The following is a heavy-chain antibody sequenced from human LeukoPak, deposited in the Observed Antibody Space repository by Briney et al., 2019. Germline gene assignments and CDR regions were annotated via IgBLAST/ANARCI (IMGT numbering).Heavy chain of an antibody. Sequence: GGSLRLSCAASGFTFSSYAMSWVRQAPGKGLEWVSAISGSGGSTYYADSVKGRFTISRDNSKNTLYPQMNSLRAEDTAVYYCAKDPDYDILTGYYEYYFDYWGQGTLVTVSS. CDR3: AKDPDYDILTGYYEYYFDY. CDR1: GFTFSSYA. D-gene: IGHD3-9*01. J-gene: IGHJ4*02. V-gene: IGHV3-23*01. CDR2: ISGSGGST.